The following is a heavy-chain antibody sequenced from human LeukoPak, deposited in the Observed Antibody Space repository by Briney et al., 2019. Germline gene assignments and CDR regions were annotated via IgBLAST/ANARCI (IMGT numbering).Heavy chain of an antibody. J-gene: IGHJ4*02. D-gene: IGHD5-18*01. CDR3: ARHRFSGYSHGLFDY. CDR2: IYDSGST. Sequence: SETLSLTCTVSGGSISSYYWSWIRQAPGKGVEWIGYIYDSGSTIYNASLKSRVTISVDTSKNQFSLKVSFVTAADTAVYYCARHRFSGYSHGLFDYWGQGTLVTVSS. V-gene: IGHV4-59*08. CDR1: GGSISSYY.